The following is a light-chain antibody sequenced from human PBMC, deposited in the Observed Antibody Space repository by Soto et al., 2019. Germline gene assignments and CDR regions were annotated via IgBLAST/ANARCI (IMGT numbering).Light chain of an antibody. V-gene: IGKV1-39*01. CDR2: AAS. CDR1: QSISSY. J-gene: IGKJ1*01. Sequence: DIQMTQSPSSLSESXGDSVTITXXASQSISSYLNWYQQKPGKAPKLLIYAASSLQSGVPSRFSGSGSGTDFTLTISSLQPEDFATYYCQQSYSTPRTFGQGTKVDNK. CDR3: QQSYSTPRT.